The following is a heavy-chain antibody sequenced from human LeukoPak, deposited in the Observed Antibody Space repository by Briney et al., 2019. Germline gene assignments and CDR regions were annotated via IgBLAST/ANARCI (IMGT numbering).Heavy chain of an antibody. CDR3: ARVAMERYYYDSSSYGMDV. Sequence: ASVKVSCKASGYTFTGYYMHWVRQAPGQGLEWMGWINPNSGGTNYAQKFQGRVTMTRDTSISTAYMELSRLRSDDTAVYYCARVAMERYYYDSSSYGMDVWGQGTTVTVSS. CDR2: INPNSGGT. V-gene: IGHV1-2*02. CDR1: GYTFTGYY. D-gene: IGHD3-22*01. J-gene: IGHJ6*02.